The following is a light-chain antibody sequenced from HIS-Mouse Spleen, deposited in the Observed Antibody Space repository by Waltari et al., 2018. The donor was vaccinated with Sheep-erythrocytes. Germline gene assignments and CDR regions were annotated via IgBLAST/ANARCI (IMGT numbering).Light chain of an antibody. CDR1: SSYVGSYNL. J-gene: IGLJ3*02. CDR2: EGS. CDR3: CSYAGSSTWV. Sequence: QSALTQPASVSGSPGQSITISCPGTSSYVGSYNLVPWYQQHPGKAPKLMIYEGSKRPSGGSNRFSGSKSGNTASLTISGLQAEDEADYYCCSYAGSSTWVFGGGTKLTVL. V-gene: IGLV2-23*01.